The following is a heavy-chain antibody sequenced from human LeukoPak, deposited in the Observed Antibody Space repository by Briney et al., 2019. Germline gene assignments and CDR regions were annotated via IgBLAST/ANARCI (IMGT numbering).Heavy chain of an antibody. D-gene: IGHD2-2*02. V-gene: IGHV3-23*01. CDR1: GFTFGNYA. CDR3: AKASVAIPQYCNS. CDR2: ISGTGSST. Sequence: GGSLRLSCEASGFTFGNYAMNWVRQAPGKGLEWVSTISGTGSSTYYADSAKGRFTISRDNSKDTLFLQLNGLTAADTAMYFCAKASVAIPQYCNSWGQGTLVTVSS. J-gene: IGHJ5*02.